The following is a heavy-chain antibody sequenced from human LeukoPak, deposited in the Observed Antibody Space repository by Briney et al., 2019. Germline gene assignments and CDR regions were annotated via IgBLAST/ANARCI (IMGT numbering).Heavy chain of an antibody. D-gene: IGHD3-22*01. V-gene: IGHV3-53*01. CDR2: IYSGGNT. CDR1: GFTFSDYY. J-gene: IGHJ4*02. CDR3: ARRAGDYSHPYDY. Sequence: PGVSLRLSCAASGFTFSDYYMSWIRQAPGKGLEWVSFIYSGGNTYYADSVKGRFTISRDNSKNTFHLQMNSLRAEDTAVYYCARRAGDYSHPYDYWGQGTLVTVSS.